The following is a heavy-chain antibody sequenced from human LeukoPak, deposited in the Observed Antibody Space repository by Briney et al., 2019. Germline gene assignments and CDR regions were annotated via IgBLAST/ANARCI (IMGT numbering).Heavy chain of an antibody. V-gene: IGHV3-23*01. CDR1: GFTFRGYA. D-gene: IGHD5-12*01. CDR2: ISHSGGDT. J-gene: IGHJ4*02. Sequence: QPGGSLRVSCAASGFTFRGYAMSWVRQAPGKGLEWVSGISHSGGDTYYADSVKGRFTISRDNSKNTLYLQMNSLRAEDTAVYYCAKCGFPGYEKTFDYWGQGTLVTVSS. CDR3: AKCGFPGYEKTFDY.